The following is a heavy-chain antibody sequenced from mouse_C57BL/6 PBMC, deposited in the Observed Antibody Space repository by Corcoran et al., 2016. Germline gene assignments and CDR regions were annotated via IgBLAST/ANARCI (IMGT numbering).Heavy chain of an antibody. J-gene: IGHJ3*01. CDR2: INTYSGVP. Sequence: QIQLVQSGPELKKPGETVKISCKASGYTLTTYGMSWVKQAPGKGLKWMGWINTYSGVPTYADDFKGRFAFSLETSASTAYLQINNLKNEDTATYFCARPITTVVEPWFAYWGQGTLVTVSA. V-gene: IGHV9-3*01. D-gene: IGHD1-1*01. CDR3: ARPITTVVEPWFAY. CDR1: GYTLTTYG.